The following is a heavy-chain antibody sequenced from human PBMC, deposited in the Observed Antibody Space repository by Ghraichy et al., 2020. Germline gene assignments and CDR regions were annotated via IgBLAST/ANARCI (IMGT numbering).Heavy chain of an antibody. CDR3: ARGRYCGGGGCYPRPSSFDS. D-gene: IGHD2-15*01. V-gene: IGHV4-34*01. CDR2: IYPGGRA. J-gene: IGHJ4*02. Sequence: SETLSLTCSVYAAPFGGYYWSVIRQSPGQGLEWFGEIYPGGRATYNPSLESRATISVDTSRNHFSLTLRSVTAGDTAMFYCARGRYCGGGGCYPRPSSFDSGGQGTLVTVS. CDR1: AAPFGGYY.